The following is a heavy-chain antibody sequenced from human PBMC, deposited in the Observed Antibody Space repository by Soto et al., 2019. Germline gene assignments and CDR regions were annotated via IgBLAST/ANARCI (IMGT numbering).Heavy chain of an antibody. Sequence: EVQLVESGGGLVQPGESLRLSCEAAGFTFSTFWMHWVRQAPGKGLVWVSRINSDGSSTNYADSVKGRVTISRDNAKNTLYLQLNSLRPEDTAVYYCARDFEYWGQGTLVTVSS. CDR3: ARDFEY. J-gene: IGHJ4*02. CDR1: GFTFSTFW. CDR2: INSDGSST. V-gene: IGHV3-74*01.